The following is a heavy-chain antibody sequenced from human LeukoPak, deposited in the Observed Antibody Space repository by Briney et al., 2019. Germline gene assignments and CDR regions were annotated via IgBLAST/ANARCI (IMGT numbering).Heavy chain of an antibody. CDR3: ARDRPHTDAWYEGRDY. Sequence: ASVKVSCKASGYTFTAYYMHWVRQAPGQGLEWMGWINPNSGDTNYSQKFQGRVTMTSDTSISTAYMELNRLTFDDTAVYYCARDRPHTDAWYEGRDYWGQGTLVTVSS. CDR2: INPNSGDT. V-gene: IGHV1-2*02. CDR1: GYTFTAYY. J-gene: IGHJ4*02. D-gene: IGHD6-13*01.